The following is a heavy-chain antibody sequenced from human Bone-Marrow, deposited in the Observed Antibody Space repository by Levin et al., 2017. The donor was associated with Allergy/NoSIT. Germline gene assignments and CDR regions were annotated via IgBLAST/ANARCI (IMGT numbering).Heavy chain of an antibody. CDR1: GFTFGDYA. D-gene: IGHD1-1*01. V-gene: IGHV3-49*04. Sequence: GGSLRLSCTASGFTFGDYAMTWVRQAPGKGLEWVGFIRTKTYSATTEYAASVKGRFTISRDDSKSIAYLQMDSLKTEDTAVYYCSRGETGARELLLLGVYWGQGTPVTVSS. CDR3: SRGETGARELLLLGVY. CDR2: IRTKTYSATT. J-gene: IGHJ4*02.